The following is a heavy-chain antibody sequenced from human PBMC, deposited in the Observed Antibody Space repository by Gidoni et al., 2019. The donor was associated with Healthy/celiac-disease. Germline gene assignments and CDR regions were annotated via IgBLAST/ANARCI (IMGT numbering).Heavy chain of an antibody. CDR3: ATGGYCSGGSCYYWYFDL. D-gene: IGHD2-15*01. CDR2: IDPEDGET. CDR1: GSTLTDVS. Sequence: QVQLVQSGAEVEKAGDAVKLSCKVSGSTLTDVSTPWVRQAPGKGLEWMGGIDPEDGETIYAQKFQGRVTMTEDTSTDTAYMELSSLRSEDTAVYYCATGGYCSGGSCYYWYFDLWGRGTLVTVSS. V-gene: IGHV1-24*01. J-gene: IGHJ2*01.